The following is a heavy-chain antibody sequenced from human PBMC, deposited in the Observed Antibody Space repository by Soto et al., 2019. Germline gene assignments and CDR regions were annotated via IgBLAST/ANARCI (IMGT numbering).Heavy chain of an antibody. CDR2: IWNDGSDK. CDR3: ARDYDTIFGIDH. Sequence: GGSLRLSCAASGFSFVSHGMHWVRQAAGKGLEWVAVIWNDGSDKYYADSVKGRFVIPRDNMNNILYLQMNSLRAEDTAVYYCARDYDTIFGIDHWGQGTLVTVSS. V-gene: IGHV3-33*01. CDR1: GFSFVSHG. D-gene: IGHD3-3*01. J-gene: IGHJ4*02.